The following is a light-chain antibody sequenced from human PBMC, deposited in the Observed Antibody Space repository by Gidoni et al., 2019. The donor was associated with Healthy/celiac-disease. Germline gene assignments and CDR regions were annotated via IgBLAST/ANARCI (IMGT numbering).Light chain of an antibody. CDR2: DAS. CDR1: QSISNW. V-gene: IGKV1-5*01. Sequence: DIQLTQPPSTVSASVGDRVTITCRASQSISNWLAWYQRKPGKAPKLRIYDASSLGSEVPSGLSGSGSGAELTLTISSLQPDDFAAYYCQQYNNYPRTFGQGTKVEIK. J-gene: IGKJ1*01. CDR3: QQYNNYPRT.